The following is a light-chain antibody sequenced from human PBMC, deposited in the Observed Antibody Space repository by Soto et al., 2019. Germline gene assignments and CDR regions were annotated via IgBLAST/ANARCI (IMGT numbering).Light chain of an antibody. CDR2: EVS. Sequence: QSVLTQPAAVSGAPGQSLTISCTGTSSVVVSYNLVSSYQQHPGKAPKLMIYEVSKRPSGVSNRFSGSKSGNTASLTISGLQAEDEADYYCCSYAGSSTYVFGTGTKVTVL. V-gene: IGLV2-23*02. CDR3: CSYAGSSTYV. CDR1: SSVVVSYNL. J-gene: IGLJ1*01.